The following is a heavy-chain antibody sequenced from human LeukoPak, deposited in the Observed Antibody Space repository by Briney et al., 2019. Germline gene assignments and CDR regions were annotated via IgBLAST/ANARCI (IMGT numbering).Heavy chain of an antibody. J-gene: IGHJ4*02. Sequence: QTGGSLRLSCAASGFTFSSYAKSWVRQAPGKGLEWVSVISGSGGSTYYADSVKGRFTISRHNSKNTLYLQMNSLRAEDTAVYYCAKDLGGVVAPGGVFDYWGQGTLVTVSS. CDR1: GFTFSSYA. CDR3: AKDLGGVVAPGGVFDY. V-gene: IGHV3-23*01. CDR2: ISGSGGST. D-gene: IGHD3-16*01.